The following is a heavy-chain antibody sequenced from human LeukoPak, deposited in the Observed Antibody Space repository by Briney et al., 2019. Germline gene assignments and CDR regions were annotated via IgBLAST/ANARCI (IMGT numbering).Heavy chain of an antibody. V-gene: IGHV1-69*06. CDR3: ARGPAYCGGDCYTDY. Sequence: SVSLSCTPSGGTFSTYAVSWVGQAPGQGLEWMGGITPIFGTANYAQKCQGRVTITAEKPTSPAYVELSSLRSEDTAVYYCARGPAYCGGDCYTDYSGQGTLVTVSS. D-gene: IGHD2-21*02. CDR2: ITPIFGTA. J-gene: IGHJ4*02. CDR1: GGTFSTYA.